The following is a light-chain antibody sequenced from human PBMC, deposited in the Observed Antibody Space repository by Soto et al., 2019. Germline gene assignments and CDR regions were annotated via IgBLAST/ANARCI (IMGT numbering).Light chain of an antibody. J-gene: IGKJ1*01. Sequence: PSTLSASVGDRVTITCRASQDINRWLAWYQQKPGKAPKILIYNADTLESGVPSRFSGSGYGTEFILTISSLQPDDFATYYCQQFSLYWAFGQGTKVDNK. V-gene: IGKV1-5*01. CDR1: QDINRW. CDR3: QQFSLYWA. CDR2: NAD.